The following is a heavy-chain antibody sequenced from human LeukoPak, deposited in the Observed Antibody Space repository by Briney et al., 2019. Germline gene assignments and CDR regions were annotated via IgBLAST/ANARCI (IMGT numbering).Heavy chain of an antibody. Sequence: SETLSLTCTVSGGSISSSSYYWGWIRQPPGKGLEWIGSIYYSGSTYYNPSLKSRVTMSVDTSKNQFSLKLRSVTAADTAVYYCASEVLVVAAAGTFPPDYWGQGTLVTVSS. CDR2: IYYSGST. CDR3: ASEVLVVAAAGTFPPDY. CDR1: GGSISSSSYY. V-gene: IGHV4-39*01. D-gene: IGHD6-13*01. J-gene: IGHJ4*02.